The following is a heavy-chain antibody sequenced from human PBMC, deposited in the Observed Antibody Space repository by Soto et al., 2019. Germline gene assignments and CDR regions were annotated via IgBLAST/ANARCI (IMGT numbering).Heavy chain of an antibody. CDR3: AQDGDRGYDMDV. CDR2: ITNTGETI. Sequence: EVQMVESGGGLVQPGGSLRLSCAGSGFTFSTYNIDWVRQAPGKGLEWIAYITNTGETIYYADSVRGRFTISRDNAKNALFLQMNSLRDEDTAVYYCAQDGDRGYDMDVWGHGTTVTVSS. V-gene: IGHV3-48*02. J-gene: IGHJ6*02. CDR1: GFTFSTYN.